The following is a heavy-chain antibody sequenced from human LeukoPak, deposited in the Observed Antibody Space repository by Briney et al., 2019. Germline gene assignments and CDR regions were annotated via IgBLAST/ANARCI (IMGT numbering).Heavy chain of an antibody. CDR2: ISYDGSNK. D-gene: IGHD4-17*01. CDR1: GSTFSSYG. J-gene: IGHJ4*02. Sequence: GGSLRLSCAASGSTFSSYGMHWVRQAPGKGLEWVAVISYDGSNKYYADSVKGRFTISRDNSKNTLYLQMNSLRAEDTAVYYCAKSSFMTTVTTYFDYWGQGTLVTVSS. CDR3: AKSSFMTTVTTYFDY. V-gene: IGHV3-30*18.